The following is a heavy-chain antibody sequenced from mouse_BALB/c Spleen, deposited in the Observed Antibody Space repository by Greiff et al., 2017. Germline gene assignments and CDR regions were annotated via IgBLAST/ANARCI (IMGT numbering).Heavy chain of an antibody. CDR1: GFTFSSYG. CDR3: ARGSDGYYLYYAMDY. J-gene: IGHJ4*01. Sequence: EVQRVESGGDLVKPGGSLKLSCAASGFTFSSYGMSWVRQTPDKRLEWVATISSGGSYTYYPDSVKGRFTISRDNAKNTLYLQMSSLKSEDTAMYYCARGSDGYYLYYAMDYWGQGTSVTVSS. V-gene: IGHV5-6*01. D-gene: IGHD2-3*01. CDR2: ISSGGSYT.